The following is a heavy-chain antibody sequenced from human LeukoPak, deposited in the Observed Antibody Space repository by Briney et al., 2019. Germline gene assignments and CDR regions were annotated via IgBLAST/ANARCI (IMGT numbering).Heavy chain of an antibody. CDR2: IYYSGST. D-gene: IGHD4/OR15-4a*01. CDR1: GGSISSYY. J-gene: IGHJ4*02. CDR3: ARRAGAYSHPYDY. V-gene: IGHV4-59*01. Sequence: SETLSLTCTVSGGSISSYYWSWIRQPPGKGLEWSGYIYYSGSTNYNPSLKSRVTISVDTSKSQFSLKLSSVTAADTAVYYCARRAGAYSHPYDYWGQGTLVTVSS.